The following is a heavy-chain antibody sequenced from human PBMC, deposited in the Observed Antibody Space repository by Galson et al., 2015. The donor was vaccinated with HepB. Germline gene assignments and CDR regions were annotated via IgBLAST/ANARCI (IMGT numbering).Heavy chain of an antibody. Sequence: SLRLSCAASGFTFSSFGMHWVRQAPGKGLEWVALIWYDGSNKYYADFVKGRFTFSRDNSMNTLYLQMNSLRAEDTAVYYCARGEATLAFDIWGQGTVVTVSS. D-gene: IGHD1-26*01. J-gene: IGHJ3*02. V-gene: IGHV3-33*01. CDR2: IWYDGSNK. CDR1: GFTFSSFG. CDR3: ARGEATLAFDI.